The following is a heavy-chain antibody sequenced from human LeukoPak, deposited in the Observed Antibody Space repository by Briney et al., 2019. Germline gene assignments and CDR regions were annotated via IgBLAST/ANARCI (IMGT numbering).Heavy chain of an antibody. CDR2: FDPEDGET. CDR3: ARDRGDPGVVVVAGNDAFDI. D-gene: IGHD2-15*01. V-gene: IGHV1-24*01. J-gene: IGHJ3*02. Sequence: ASVKVSCKVSGYTLTELSMHWVRQAPGKGLEWMGGFDPEDGETIYAQKFQGRVTMTEDTSTDTAYMELSSLRSEDTAVYYCARDRGDPGVVVVAGNDAFDIWGQGTMVTVSS. CDR1: GYTLTELS.